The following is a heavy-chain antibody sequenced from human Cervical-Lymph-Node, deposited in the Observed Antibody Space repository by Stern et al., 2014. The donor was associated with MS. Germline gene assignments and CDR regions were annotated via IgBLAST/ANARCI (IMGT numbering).Heavy chain of an antibody. J-gene: IGHJ3*02. Sequence: QVQLLQSGAEVKKPGASLTVSCKASGYTFSSYGIRWGRQAPGPGLEWMGWISAYNGNTNNAQKLQGSVTMTTDTSTSRAYMEVRSRRSDDTAVYYCARGLRGSKNAFDIWGQGTMVTVSS. CDR1: GYTFSSYG. CDR2: ISAYNGNT. CDR3: ARGLRGSKNAFDI. V-gene: IGHV1-18*01. D-gene: IGHD2-2*01.